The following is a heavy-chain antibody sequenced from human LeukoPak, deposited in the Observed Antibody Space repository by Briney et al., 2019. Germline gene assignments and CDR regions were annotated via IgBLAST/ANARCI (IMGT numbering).Heavy chain of an antibody. CDR3: AKGRYYPKDFFDY. Sequence: PAGGSLRLSCAASGFTFSSYAMHWVRQAPGKGLEWVAVISYDGTNKYYADSVKGRFNISRDNSKNTVYLQMNSLRAEDTAVYYCAKGRYYPKDFFDYWGQGTLVTVSS. CDR2: ISYDGTNK. J-gene: IGHJ4*02. V-gene: IGHV3-30*04. CDR1: GFTFSSYA. D-gene: IGHD3-10*01.